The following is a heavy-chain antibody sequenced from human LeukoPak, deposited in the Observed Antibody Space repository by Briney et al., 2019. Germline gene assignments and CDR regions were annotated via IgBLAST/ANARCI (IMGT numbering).Heavy chain of an antibody. CDR1: GYTFTVYY. Sequence: ASVSVSYTASGYTFTVYYMNWVSXAPGQGRGWMGWXNPNSGGTKYAHKFQGRVTMTSDTSISTAYMELSRLRSDDTAVYYCARDLESYDFWSGRYYYYYMDVWGKGTTVTVSS. J-gene: IGHJ6*03. V-gene: IGHV1-2*07. CDR2: XNPNSGGT. D-gene: IGHD3-3*01. CDR3: ARDLESYDFWSGRYYYYYMDV.